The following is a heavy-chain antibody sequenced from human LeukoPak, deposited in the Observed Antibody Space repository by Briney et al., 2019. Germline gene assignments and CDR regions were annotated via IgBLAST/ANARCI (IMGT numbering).Heavy chain of an antibody. J-gene: IGHJ4*02. CDR1: GFTFSNYW. CDR3: AQGVEMATIDY. CDR2: INSDGINT. Sequence: GGSLRLSCAASGFTFSNYWMHWVRQAPGKGLVWVSRINSDGINTSYADSVKGRFTISRDNSKNTLYLQMNSLRAEDTAVYYCAQGVEMATIDYWGQGTLVTVSS. D-gene: IGHD5-24*01. V-gene: IGHV3-74*01.